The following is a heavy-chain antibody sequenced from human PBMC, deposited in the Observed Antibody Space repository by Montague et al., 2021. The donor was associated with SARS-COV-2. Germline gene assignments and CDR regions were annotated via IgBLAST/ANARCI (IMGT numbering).Heavy chain of an antibody. Sequence: SLRLSCAASGFTFDDYAMHWVRQVPGKGLEWVSGISWNSGRIGYXDSVRGRFTISRDNAKNSLYLRMNSLRAEDTALYFCAKGTTTGYFYGMDVWGQGTTVTVSS. CDR3: AKGTTTGYFYGMDV. CDR2: ISWNSGRI. CDR1: GFTFDDYA. J-gene: IGHJ6*02. D-gene: IGHD1-1*01. V-gene: IGHV3-9*01.